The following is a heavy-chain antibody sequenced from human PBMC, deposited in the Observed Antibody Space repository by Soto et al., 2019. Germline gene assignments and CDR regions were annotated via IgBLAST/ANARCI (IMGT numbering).Heavy chain of an antibody. J-gene: IGHJ6*02. V-gene: IGHV5-51*07. Sequence: LKISCKGCGDSFTSYWIGSVHQMPGKGLEWMGIIYPGDSNTRYSPSLQGQVTISVDKSISTAYLQWSSLKATDTAMYYCARHAYDFWSGHPNPRYYYGMDVWGQGTTVTVSS. D-gene: IGHD3-3*01. CDR1: GDSFTSYW. CDR2: IYPGDSNT. CDR3: ARHAYDFWSGHPNPRYYYGMDV.